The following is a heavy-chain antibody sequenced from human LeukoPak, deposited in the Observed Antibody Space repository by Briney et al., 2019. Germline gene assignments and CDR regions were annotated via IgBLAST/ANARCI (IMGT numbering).Heavy chain of an antibody. J-gene: IGHJ3*01. CDR3: ARSGGDVFHL. V-gene: IGHV3-33*08. CDR2: IWNGGDER. D-gene: IGHD3-10*01. CDR1: GFTFNIYG. Sequence: GKSLRLSCAASGFTFNIYGMHWVRQAPGKGLEWVAVIWNGGDERYVVDSVKGRFTISTDNSKSTLYLQMNSVRPEDTATYYCARSGGDVFHLWGPGTMVTVSA.